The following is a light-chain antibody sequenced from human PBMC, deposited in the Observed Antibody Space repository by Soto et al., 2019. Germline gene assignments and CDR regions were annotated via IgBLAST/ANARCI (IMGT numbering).Light chain of an antibody. CDR1: SSNIGGNS. Sequence: QPVLTQPPSASGAPGQGISISSSGSSSNIGGNSVSWYRQVPGTAPKLLIFSNHQRPSGVPDRFSGSKSGTSASLAISGLQSEDEADYYCSTWDDSLRGLVFGGGTKLTVL. CDR3: STWDDSLRGLV. CDR2: SNH. V-gene: IGLV1-44*01. J-gene: IGLJ2*01.